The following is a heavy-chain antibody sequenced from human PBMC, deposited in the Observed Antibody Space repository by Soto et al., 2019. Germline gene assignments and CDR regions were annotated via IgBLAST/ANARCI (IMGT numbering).Heavy chain of an antibody. D-gene: IGHD5-18*01. CDR1: GGTFSSYA. V-gene: IGHV1-69*13. CDR3: ARGDTAMGPFFDY. CDR2: IIPIFGTA. J-gene: IGHJ4*02. Sequence: SVKVSCKASGGTFSSYAISWVRQAPGQGLEWMGGIIPIFGTANYAQKFQGRVTITADESTSTAYMELSSLRSEDTAVYYCARGDTAMGPFFDYWGQGTLVTVSS.